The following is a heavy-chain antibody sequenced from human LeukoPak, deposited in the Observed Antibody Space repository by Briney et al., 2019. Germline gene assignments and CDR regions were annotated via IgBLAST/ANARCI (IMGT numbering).Heavy chain of an antibody. V-gene: IGHV3-7*01. Sequence: GSLRLSCAASGFTLSNYYMNWVRQAPGKGLEWVANIKRDGSEKYYADSVKGRFTISRDNSKNTLYLQMNSLRAEDTAVYYCAKPILRYFDWLSSIDYWGQGTLVTVSS. CDR3: AKPILRYFDWLSSIDY. CDR2: IKRDGSEK. J-gene: IGHJ4*02. CDR1: GFTLSNYY. D-gene: IGHD3-9*01.